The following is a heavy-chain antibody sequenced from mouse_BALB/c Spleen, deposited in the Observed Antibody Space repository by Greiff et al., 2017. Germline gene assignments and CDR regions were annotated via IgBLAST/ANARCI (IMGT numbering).Heavy chain of an antibody. Sequence: DVMLVESGGGLVQPGGSRKLSCAASGFTFSSFGMHWVRQAPEKGLEWVAYISSGSSTIYYADTVKGRFTISRDNPKNTLFLQMTSLRSEDTAMYYCAREGSPYYYAMDYWGQGTSVTVSS. CDR2: ISSGSSTI. CDR1: GFTFSSFG. J-gene: IGHJ4*01. CDR3: AREGSPYYYAMDY. V-gene: IGHV5-17*02.